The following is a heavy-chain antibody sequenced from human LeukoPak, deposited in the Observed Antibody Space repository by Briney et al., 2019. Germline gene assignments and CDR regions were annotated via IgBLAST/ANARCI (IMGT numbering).Heavy chain of an antibody. V-gene: IGHV4-61*02. J-gene: IGHJ4*02. Sequence: SETLSLTCTVSGGSISSGSYYWSWIRQPAGKGLEWIGRIYTSGSTNYNPSLKSRVTTSVDTSKNQFSLKLSSVTAADTAVYYCARDLYYYGSGIDYWGQGTLVTVSS. CDR1: GGSISSGSYY. CDR3: ARDLYYYGSGIDY. D-gene: IGHD3-10*01. CDR2: IYTSGST.